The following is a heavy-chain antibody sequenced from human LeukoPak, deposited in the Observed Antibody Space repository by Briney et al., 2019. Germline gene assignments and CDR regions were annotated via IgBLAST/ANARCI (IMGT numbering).Heavy chain of an antibody. Sequence: GGSLRLSGAASGFTFSNYAMHWVRQAPGKGLEWVTVISFDGSYKNYADSVKGRFTISRDNSKNTLYLQMNSLRGGDTAVYFCARDRYYGSGSYFTSEGYDMWGQGTVVTVSS. V-gene: IGHV3-30*04. J-gene: IGHJ3*02. CDR1: GFTFSNYA. D-gene: IGHD3-10*01. CDR2: ISFDGSYK. CDR3: ARDRYYGSGSYFTSEGYDM.